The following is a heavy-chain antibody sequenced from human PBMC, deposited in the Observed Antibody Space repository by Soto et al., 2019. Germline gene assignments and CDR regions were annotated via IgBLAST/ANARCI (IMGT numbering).Heavy chain of an antibody. Sequence: QITLKESSPTLVKPTQTLPLTSTFSGFSLSRTGGGGGWILRPPGKALEWLALIYWDDDKRYSPSLKSRLTITKDTSKNQVVLTMSSMDPVDSATYYCAHRPNITVGYIFDYWGQGTLVTVSS. V-gene: IGHV2-5*02. CDR1: GFSLSRTGGG. D-gene: IGHD5-12*01. CDR3: AHRPNITVGYIFDY. CDR2: IYWDDDK. J-gene: IGHJ4*02.